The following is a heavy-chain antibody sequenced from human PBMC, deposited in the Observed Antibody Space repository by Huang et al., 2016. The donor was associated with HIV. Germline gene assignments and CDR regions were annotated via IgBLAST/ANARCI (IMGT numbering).Heavy chain of an antibody. CDR2: IIPTLGTA. CDR3: ATVDYYDTSGPQRGYFDN. D-gene: IGHD3-22*01. Sequence: QVQLVQSGAEVKKPGSSVKVSCKASGGSFRNFAIGWVRQAPGQGLEWRGGIIPTLGTANDAQKFQGRVTIIADESTSTAYMELSSLRSEDTAVYYCATVDYYDTSGPQRGYFDNWGQGTLVTVSS. CDR1: GGSFRNFA. J-gene: IGHJ4*02. V-gene: IGHV1-69*01.